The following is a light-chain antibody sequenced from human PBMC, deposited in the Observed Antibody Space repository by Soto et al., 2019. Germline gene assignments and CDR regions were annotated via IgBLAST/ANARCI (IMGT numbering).Light chain of an antibody. V-gene: IGKV1-16*01. CDR2: AAS. J-gene: IGKJ2*01. CDR1: QDINIY. Sequence: DIQMTQSPSSLSASVGDRVTITCRASQDINIYLAWFQQKPGQAPKSLIYAASSLQSGVPSRFSGSGSATDFTLTISSLQPEDFATYYCQQYYSYPQTFGQGTKLEIK. CDR3: QQYYSYPQT.